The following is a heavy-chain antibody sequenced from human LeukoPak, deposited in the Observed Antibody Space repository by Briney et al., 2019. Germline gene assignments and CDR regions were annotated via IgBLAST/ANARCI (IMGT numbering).Heavy chain of an antibody. V-gene: IGHV4-59*01. J-gene: IGHJ4*02. CDR1: GGSISSYY. Sequence: KPSETLSLTCTVSGGSISSYYWSWIRQPPGKGLEWIGYIYYSGSTNYNPSLKSRVTISVDTSKNQFSLKLSSVTAADTAVYYCASTPYCSGGSCYDYWGQGTLVTVSS. D-gene: IGHD2-15*01. CDR3: ASTPYCSGGSCYDY. CDR2: IYYSGST.